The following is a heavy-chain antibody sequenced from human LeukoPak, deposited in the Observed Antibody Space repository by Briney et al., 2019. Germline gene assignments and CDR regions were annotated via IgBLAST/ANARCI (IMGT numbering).Heavy chain of an antibody. D-gene: IGHD6-19*01. V-gene: IGHV3-43*02. CDR2: ISGDGGST. CDR1: GFTFDDYA. J-gene: IGHJ4*02. Sequence: PGRSLRLSCAASGFTFDDYAMNWVRQAPGKGLEWVSLISGDGGSTYYADSVKGRFTISRDNSKNSLYLQMNSLRTEDTALYYCAKDIQDGIFLWLAYYFDYWGQGTLVTVSS. CDR3: AKDIQDGIFLWLAYYFDY.